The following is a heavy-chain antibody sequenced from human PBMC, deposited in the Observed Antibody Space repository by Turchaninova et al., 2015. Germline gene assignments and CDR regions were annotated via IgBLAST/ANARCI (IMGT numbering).Heavy chain of an antibody. Sequence: QVQLQESGPGLVKPSETLSLTSAVPGYSINSGYNWGWVRQPPGKGLEWIGTFHHSGSTYYSPSLKSRVTISVDMSNNQVSLKLSSVTATDTAMYYCARRGVGFGNPFDYWGQGTLVTVSS. D-gene: IGHD3-16*01. J-gene: IGHJ4*02. CDR2: FHHSGST. CDR3: ARRGVGFGNPFDY. V-gene: IGHV4-38-2*01. CDR1: GYSINSGYN.